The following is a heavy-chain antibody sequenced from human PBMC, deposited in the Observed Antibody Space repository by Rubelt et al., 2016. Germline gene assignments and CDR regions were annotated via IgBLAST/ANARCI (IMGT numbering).Heavy chain of an antibody. V-gene: IGHV1-18*01. D-gene: IGHD6-13*01. Sequence: QVQLVQSGAEVKKPGASVKVSCKASGYTFTSYGISWVRQAPGQGLEWMGWISAYNGNTNYAQKLQGRVTMPNDTSTSTGYMELRSLRSDDTAVYYCASMYSSSWYRGWFDPWGQGTLVTVSS. CDR2: ISAYNGNT. CDR3: ASMYSSSWYRGWFDP. CDR1: GYTFTSYG. J-gene: IGHJ5*02.